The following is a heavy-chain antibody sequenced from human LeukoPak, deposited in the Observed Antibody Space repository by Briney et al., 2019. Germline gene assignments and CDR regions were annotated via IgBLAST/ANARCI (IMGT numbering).Heavy chain of an antibody. CDR2: MSAYIGNT. J-gene: IGHJ6*03. CDR3: ARDPLPDVVWLSYYYYYYMDV. V-gene: IGHV1-18*01. CDR1: GVTSSSFA. D-gene: IGHD3-3*01. Sequence: GSPKVSCKVSGVTSSSFAISWVPQAPGQGLEWMGWMSAYIGNTNYAQKLQGRVIMTTDTSTSTAYMEMRSLRSDDPDVYYCARDPLPDVVWLSYYYYYYMDVWGKGTTVTVSS.